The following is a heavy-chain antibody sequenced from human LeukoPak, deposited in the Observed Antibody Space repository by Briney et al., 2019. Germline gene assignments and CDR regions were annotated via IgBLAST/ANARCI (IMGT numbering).Heavy chain of an antibody. CDR3: ARSRYYFDY. J-gene: IGHJ4*02. V-gene: IGHV4-39*01. Sequence: SETLSLTCTVSGGSISSSSYYWGWIRQPPGKGLEWIGSIYYSGSTYYNPSLKSRVTISVDTSKNQFSLKLSSVTAADTAVYYCARSRYYFDYWGQGTLVTVSS. CDR1: GGSISSSSYY. CDR2: IYYSGST.